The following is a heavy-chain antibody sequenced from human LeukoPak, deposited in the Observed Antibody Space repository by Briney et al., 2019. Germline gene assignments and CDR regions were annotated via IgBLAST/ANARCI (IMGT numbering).Heavy chain of an antibody. CDR1: GFTFSSYA. V-gene: IGHV3-23*01. Sequence: GGSLRLSCAASGFTFSSYAMSWVRQAPGKGLEWVSAISGSGGSTYYADSVKGRFTISRDNSKNTLYLQMNSLRAEDTAVYYCASIAARPPYYYYYYMDVWGKGTTVTVSS. J-gene: IGHJ6*03. CDR2: ISGSGGST. CDR3: ASIAARPPYYYYYYMDV. D-gene: IGHD6-6*01.